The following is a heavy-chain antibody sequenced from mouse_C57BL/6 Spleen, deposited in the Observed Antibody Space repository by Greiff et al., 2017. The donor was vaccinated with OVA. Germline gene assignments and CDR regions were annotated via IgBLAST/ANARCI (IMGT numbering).Heavy chain of an antibody. J-gene: IGHJ4*01. Sequence: QVQLQQPGAELVKPGASVKLSCKASGYSFTSYWMHWVKQRPGQGLEWIGMIHPNSGSTNYNEKFKSKATLTVDKSSSTAYMQLSSLTSEDSAVYYCARGYGFYAMDYWGQGTSVTVSS. CDR1: GYSFTSYW. V-gene: IGHV1-64*01. CDR3: ARGYGFYAMDY. D-gene: IGHD1-1*01. CDR2: IHPNSGST.